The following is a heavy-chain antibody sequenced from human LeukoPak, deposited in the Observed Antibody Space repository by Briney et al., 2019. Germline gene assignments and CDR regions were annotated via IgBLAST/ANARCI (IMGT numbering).Heavy chain of an antibody. V-gene: IGHV4-61*08. CDR1: SCSVTGGAYY. D-gene: IGHD2-15*01. Sequence: SETLSLTCTVSSCSVTGGAYYWSWIRQPPGKVLEWIGYFYYSGSTNFNPSLKSRVTISVDTSKNQFSLKLSSVTAADTAVYYCARAGYCSGGSCFRVYYFDSWGQGALVTVSS. CDR2: FYYSGST. J-gene: IGHJ4*02. CDR3: ARAGYCSGGSCFRVYYFDS.